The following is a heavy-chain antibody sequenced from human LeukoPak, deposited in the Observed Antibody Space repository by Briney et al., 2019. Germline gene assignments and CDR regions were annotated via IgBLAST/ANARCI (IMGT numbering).Heavy chain of an antibody. Sequence: GGSLRLSCAASGFTFSSYGMHWVRQAPGKGLEWVAFVRYDGSNEYYADSVKGRFTISRDNSKNTLYLQMNSLRAEDTAVYYCAKDFSGETIFGVVPDYWGQGTLVTVSS. D-gene: IGHD3-3*01. CDR1: GFTFSSYG. J-gene: IGHJ4*02. V-gene: IGHV3-30*02. CDR2: VRYDGSNE. CDR3: AKDFSGETIFGVVPDY.